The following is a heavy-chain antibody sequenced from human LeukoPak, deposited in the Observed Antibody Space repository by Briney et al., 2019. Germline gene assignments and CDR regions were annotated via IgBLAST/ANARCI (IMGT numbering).Heavy chain of an antibody. CDR2: ISGSGGST. Sequence: GGSLRLSCAASGFTFSSYAMSLVRQAPGKGLEWVSAISGSGGSTYYADSVKGRFTISRDNSKNTLYLQMNSLRAEDTAVYYCAKGFRRGYSGYVEYYFDYWGQGTLVTVSS. V-gene: IGHV3-23*01. D-gene: IGHD5-12*01. CDR1: GFTFSSYA. CDR3: AKGFRRGYSGYVEYYFDY. J-gene: IGHJ4*02.